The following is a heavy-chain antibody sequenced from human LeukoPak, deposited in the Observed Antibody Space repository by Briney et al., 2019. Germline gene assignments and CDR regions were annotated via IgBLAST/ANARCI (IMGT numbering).Heavy chain of an antibody. V-gene: IGHV1-2*06. D-gene: IGHD3-3*01. J-gene: IGHJ4*02. CDR1: GYTFTGYY. Sequence: ASVKVSCKASGYTFTGYYMHWVRQAPGQGLEWMGRINPNSGGTNYAQKFQGRVTMTRDTSISTAYMELSRLRSDDTAVYYCARGEYWSGLNDYWGQGTLVTVSS. CDR3: ARGEYWSGLNDY. CDR2: INPNSGGT.